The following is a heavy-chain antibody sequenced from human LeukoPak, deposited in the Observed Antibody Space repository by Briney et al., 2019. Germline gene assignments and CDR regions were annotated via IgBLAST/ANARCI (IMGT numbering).Heavy chain of an antibody. Sequence: SETLSLTCTVSGGSISSYYWSWIRQPPGKGLEWIGYIYHSGSTNYNPSLKSRVTISVDTSKNQFSLKLSSVTAADTAVYYCARASRGAFGIWGQGTMVTVSS. V-gene: IGHV4-59*01. CDR1: GGSISSYY. D-gene: IGHD1-26*01. J-gene: IGHJ3*02. CDR2: IYHSGST. CDR3: ARASRGAFGI.